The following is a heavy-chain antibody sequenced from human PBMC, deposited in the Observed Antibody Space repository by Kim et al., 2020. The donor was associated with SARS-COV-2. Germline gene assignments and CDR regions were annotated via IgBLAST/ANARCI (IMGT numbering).Heavy chain of an antibody. CDR1: RFTFSSYW. V-gene: IGHV3-74*01. CDR2: IKNDGSIT. CDR3: ARGTFYSGLDV. Sequence: GGSLRLSCAASRFTFSSYWMNWVRQAPGKGLVWVSRIKNDGSITNYADFVKGRFTISRDNARNTLSVQMNSLGVDDTAVYYCARGTFYSGLDVWGQGTTVTVSS. J-gene: IGHJ6*02.